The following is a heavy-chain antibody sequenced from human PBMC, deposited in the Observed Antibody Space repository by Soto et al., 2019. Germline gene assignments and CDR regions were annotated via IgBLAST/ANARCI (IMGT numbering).Heavy chain of an antibody. CDR3: ARDISSFLVGVPLNRFFDF. V-gene: IGHV3-9*01. D-gene: IGHD1-26*01. J-gene: IGHJ4*02. CDR1: GFTFDDYA. CDR2: ISWNSDII. Sequence: EVQLVESGGGLVQPGRSLRLSCAASGFTFDDYAMHWVRQVPGKGLEWVSGISWNSDIIGYADSVKGRFTISRDNAKNALYLQLNSLRAEDTALYYCARDISSFLVGVPLNRFFDFWGQGALVTVSS.